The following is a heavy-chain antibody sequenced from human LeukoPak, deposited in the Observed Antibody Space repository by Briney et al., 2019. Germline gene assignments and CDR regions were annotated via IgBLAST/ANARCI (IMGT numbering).Heavy chain of an antibody. CDR2: ISYDGGDK. V-gene: IGHV3-30*04. CDR1: GFAFTTYA. J-gene: IGHJ4*02. CDR3: ARDRPNSYQPGGY. D-gene: IGHD2-2*01. Sequence: GRSLRPSCAASGFAFTTYAMHWVRQAPGKGLEWVAFISYDGGDKYYAESVKGRFTISRDNSKNTLYLQMNSLRADDTAVYYCARDRPNSYQPGGYWGQGTLVTVSS.